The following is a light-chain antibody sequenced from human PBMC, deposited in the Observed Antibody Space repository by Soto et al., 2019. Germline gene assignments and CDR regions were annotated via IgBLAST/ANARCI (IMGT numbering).Light chain of an antibody. V-gene: IGKV3-15*01. CDR1: PSGSSN. Sequence: IVMTQSPATLSVSPGERATLSCRASPSGSSNLAWYQQKPGQAPRLLIYGASTRATGIPARFSGSGSGTEFTLTISSLQSEDFAVYYCQQYNNFMYTFGQGTKLEIK. CDR2: GAS. CDR3: QQYNNFMYT. J-gene: IGKJ2*01.